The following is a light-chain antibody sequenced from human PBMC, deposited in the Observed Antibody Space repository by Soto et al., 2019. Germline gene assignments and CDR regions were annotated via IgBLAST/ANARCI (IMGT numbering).Light chain of an antibody. CDR3: QQSYNTPRT. CDR2: TAS. J-gene: IGKJ1*01. Sequence: DIQMTQSPSSLSASVGDRVTITCRTSQPISDYLNWYQQKPGKAPSLLIYTASNLQTGVPSRFSGSGSGTHFTLTISSLQPEDFATYYCQQSYNTPRTFGQGTKAEIK. CDR1: QPISDY. V-gene: IGKV1-39*01.